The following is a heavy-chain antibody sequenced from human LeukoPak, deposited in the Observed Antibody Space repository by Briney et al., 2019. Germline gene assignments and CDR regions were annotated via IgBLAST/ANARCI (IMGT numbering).Heavy chain of an antibody. CDR2: IYHSGST. D-gene: IGHD2-2*01. CDR1: GGSISSGGYY. V-gene: IGHV4-30-2*01. Sequence: PSQTLSLTCTVSGGSISSGGYYWSWIRQPPGKGLEWIGYIYHSGSTYYNPSLRSRVTISVGRSKNQFSLKLSSVTAADTAVYYCATVVPAALTQEDFWGQGTLVTVSS. CDR3: ATVVPAALTQEDF. J-gene: IGHJ4*02.